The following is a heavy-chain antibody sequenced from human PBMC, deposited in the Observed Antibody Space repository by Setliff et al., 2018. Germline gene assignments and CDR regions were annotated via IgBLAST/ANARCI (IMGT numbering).Heavy chain of an antibody. V-gene: IGHV5-51*01. Sequence: PGESLKISCKASGYIFTNYWIGWVRQMPGKGLEWMGIIYPDDSETTYSPSFQGQVTISVDKSINTAYLQWSSLKASDTAMYYCAGRYSGTFDFDYWGQGTLVTVSS. CDR3: AGRYSGTFDFDY. CDR2: IYPDDSET. D-gene: IGHD1-26*01. CDR1: GYIFTNYW. J-gene: IGHJ4*02.